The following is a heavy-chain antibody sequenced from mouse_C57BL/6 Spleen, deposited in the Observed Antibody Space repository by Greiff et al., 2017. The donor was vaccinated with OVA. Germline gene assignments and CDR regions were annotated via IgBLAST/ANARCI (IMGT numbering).Heavy chain of an antibody. D-gene: IGHD4-1*01. CDR3: TREGNWGDFDY. V-gene: IGHV5-9-1*02. J-gene: IGHJ2*01. CDR2: ISSGGDYI. Sequence: EVQVVESGEGLVKPGGSLKLSCAASGFTFSSYAMSWVRQTPEKRLEWVAYISSGGDYIYYADTVKGRFTISRDNARNTLYLQMSSLKSEDTAMYYCTREGNWGDFDYWGQGTTLTVSS. CDR1: GFTFSSYA.